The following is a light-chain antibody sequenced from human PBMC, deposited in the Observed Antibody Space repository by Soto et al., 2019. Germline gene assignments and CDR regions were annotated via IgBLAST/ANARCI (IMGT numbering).Light chain of an antibody. J-gene: IGKJ1*01. CDR3: QQRRT. V-gene: IGKV3D-20*02. CDR1: QSISSSY. CDR2: GAS. Sequence: EIVLTQSPGTLSLSPGKRATLSCRAGQSISSSYLAWYQQKPGQAPRLLIYGASSRATGIPDRFSGSGSGTDFTLTISRLEPEDFAVYYCQQRRTFGQGTKVDI.